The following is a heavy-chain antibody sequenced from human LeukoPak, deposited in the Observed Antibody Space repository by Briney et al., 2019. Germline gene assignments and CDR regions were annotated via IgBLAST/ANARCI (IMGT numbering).Heavy chain of an antibody. D-gene: IGHD2/OR15-2a*01. CDR2: IRQDGSEK. CDR3: ARAGYYGDDAFDL. CDR1: GFIIGSYW. J-gene: IGHJ3*01. Sequence: GGSLRLSCVASGFIIGSYWMSWVRQAPGKGLEWVANIRQDGSEKYYVDSVKGRLTISRDNAKNSLYLQMNNLTAAVTAIYYCARAGYYGDDAFDLWGQGTRVTVSS. V-gene: IGHV3-7*01.